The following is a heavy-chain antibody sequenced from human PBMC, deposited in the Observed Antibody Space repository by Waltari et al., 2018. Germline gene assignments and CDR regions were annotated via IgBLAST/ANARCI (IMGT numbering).Heavy chain of an antibody. D-gene: IGHD3-9*01. CDR3: ARSGLVSAFDY. Sequence: EVQLVESGGGLVQPGGSLRLSCVASGFDFHGYWMGWFRRAPGKSRECVANIKDDGTKEFYVESLKGRVTISRDNAKNSVYLQTTSLRAEDTALYYCARSGLVSAFDYWGQGSLVTVAS. V-gene: IGHV3-7*01. CDR1: GFDFHGYW. J-gene: IGHJ4*02. CDR2: IKDDGTKE.